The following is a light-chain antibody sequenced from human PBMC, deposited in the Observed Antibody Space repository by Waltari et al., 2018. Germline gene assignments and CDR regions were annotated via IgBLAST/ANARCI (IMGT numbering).Light chain of an antibody. J-gene: IGLJ1*01. Sequence: QYALTQPASVSGSPGQSITISCTATSSDVGDYKYVPWYQQHPGKVPTLLIYDVTNRPSGISYRFSGSKSGYTASLTISGLQAEDEADYYCSSYTTRSTRVFGTGTKVTVL. CDR1: SSDVGDYKY. V-gene: IGLV2-14*03. CDR3: SSYTTRSTRV. CDR2: DVT.